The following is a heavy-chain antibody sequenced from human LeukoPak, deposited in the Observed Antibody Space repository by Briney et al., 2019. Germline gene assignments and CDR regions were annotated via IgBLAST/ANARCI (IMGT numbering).Heavy chain of an antibody. V-gene: IGHV4-30-2*01. Sequence: SETLSLTCAVSGGSISSGGYSWSWIRQPPGKGLEWIGYIYHSGSTYYSPSLKSRVTISEDRSKNQFSLKLSSVTAADTAVYYCARGTERASWFDPWGQGTLVTVSS. CDR2: IYHSGST. CDR1: GGSISSGGYS. CDR3: ARGTERASWFDP. D-gene: IGHD1-1*01. J-gene: IGHJ5*02.